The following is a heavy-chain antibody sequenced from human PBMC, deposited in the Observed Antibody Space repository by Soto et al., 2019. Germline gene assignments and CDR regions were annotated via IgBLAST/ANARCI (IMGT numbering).Heavy chain of an antibody. D-gene: IGHD6-13*01. CDR2: IIVSGGST. J-gene: IGHJ4*02. V-gene: IGHV3-23*01. CDR1: GFTFSSYA. Sequence: GGSLRLSCAASGFTFSSYAMSWVRQAPGKGLEWVSGIIVSGGSTYYADSVKGRFTISXXXFXXTXXLXXNSXRAXDTAVYYCAKEGSLTAALDYWGQRTLVTVS. CDR3: AKEGSLTAALDY.